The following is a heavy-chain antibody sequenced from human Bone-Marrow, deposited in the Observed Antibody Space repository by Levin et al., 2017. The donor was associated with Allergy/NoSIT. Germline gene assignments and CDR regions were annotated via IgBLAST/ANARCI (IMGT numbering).Heavy chain of an antibody. J-gene: IGHJ5*02. CDR1: GFTFSSYW. Sequence: GGSLRLSCAASGFTFSSYWMHWVRQAPGKGLVWVSRINSDGSSTSYADSVKGRFTISRDNAKNTLYLQMNSLRAEDTAVYYCARVTYDYVWGSYRWFDPWGQGTLVTVSS. V-gene: IGHV3-74*01. CDR2: INSDGSST. D-gene: IGHD3-16*02. CDR3: ARVTYDYVWGSYRWFDP.